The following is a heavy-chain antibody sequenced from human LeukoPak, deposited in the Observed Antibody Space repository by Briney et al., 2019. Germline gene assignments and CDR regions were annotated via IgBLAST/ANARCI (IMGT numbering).Heavy chain of an antibody. CDR2: ISGRGGNT. CDR3: AEMGLDYCSSTSCYPEYFQH. J-gene: IGHJ1*01. D-gene: IGHD2-2*01. Sequence: GGSLRLSCAASGFTFSSYGMNWVRQAPGKGLEWVSAISGRGGNTYYADSVKGRFTISRDNSKNTLYLQMNSLRAEDTAVYYCAEMGLDYCSSTSCYPEYFQHWGQGTLVTVSS. CDR1: GFTFSSYG. V-gene: IGHV3-23*01.